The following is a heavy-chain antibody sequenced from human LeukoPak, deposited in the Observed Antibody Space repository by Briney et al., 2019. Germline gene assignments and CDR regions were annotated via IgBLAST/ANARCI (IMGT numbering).Heavy chain of an antibody. D-gene: IGHD2-2*01. Sequence: VASVKVSCKASGYTFTGYYMHWVRQAPGQGLEWMGWISGYNGKTNYAQKFQGRVTMTTDTSTSTAYMEVRSLRSDDTAVYYCARAEQIVVRTMDVWGQGTTVTVSS. CDR1: GYTFTGYY. CDR3: ARAEQIVVRTMDV. CDR2: ISGYNGKT. V-gene: IGHV1-18*04. J-gene: IGHJ6*02.